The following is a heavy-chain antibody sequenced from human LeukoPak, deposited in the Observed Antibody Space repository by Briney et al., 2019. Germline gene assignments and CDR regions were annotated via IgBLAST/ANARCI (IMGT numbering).Heavy chain of an antibody. CDR3: ARDPGVTTGTYYFDS. D-gene: IGHD1-1*01. V-gene: IGHV4-59*01. J-gene: IGHJ4*02. CDR1: GGSISSYC. CDR2: IFYSGST. Sequence: SETLSLTCTVSGGSISSYCWSWIRQPPGKGLEWIGYIFYSGSTNYNPSLESRVTISFDTSKNQFSLKLTSVTAADTAVYYCARDPGVTTGTYYFDSWGQGSLVTVSS.